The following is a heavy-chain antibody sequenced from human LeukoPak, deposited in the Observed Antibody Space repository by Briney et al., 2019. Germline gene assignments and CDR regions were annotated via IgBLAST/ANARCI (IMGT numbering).Heavy chain of an antibody. CDR1: GFTFSSYA. CDR3: AKDLGGKPYYYYGMDV. J-gene: IGHJ6*02. Sequence: PGGSLRLSCAASGFTFSSYAMTWVRQAPGKRLEWVSAISGGGGGTFYADSVKGRFTISRDNSKNTLYLQMNSLSAEDTAVYYCAKDLGGKPYYYYGMDVWGQGTTVTVSS. CDR2: ISGGGGGT. V-gene: IGHV3-23*01.